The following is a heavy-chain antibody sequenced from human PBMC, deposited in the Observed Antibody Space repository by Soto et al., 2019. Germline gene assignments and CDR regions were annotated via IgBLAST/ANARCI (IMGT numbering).Heavy chain of an antibody. CDR2: IIPIFGTA. D-gene: IGHD3-10*01. CDR3: ARVFAGVEMAPGEFDY. J-gene: IGHJ4*02. CDR1: GGTFSSYA. Sequence: QVQLVQSGAEVKEPGSSVKVSCKASGGTFSSYAISWVRQAPGQGLEWMGGIIPIFGTANYAQKFQGRGTITADESTSTAYMELSSLRSEDTAVYYCARVFAGVEMAPGEFDYWGQGTLVTVSS. V-gene: IGHV1-69*01.